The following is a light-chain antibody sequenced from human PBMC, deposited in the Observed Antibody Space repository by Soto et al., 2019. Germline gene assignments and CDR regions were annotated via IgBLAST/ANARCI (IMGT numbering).Light chain of an antibody. CDR2: WAS. J-gene: IGKJ1*01. Sequence: DIVMTQSPDSLAVSLGERATLNCKSSQSVSYSSSNRNYLAWYQQKSGQPPKLLIYWASTRESGVPDRFSGSGSGTHFTLTISRLEPEDFAVYYCQQYGGSPRTFGQGTKVEVK. CDR3: QQYGGSPRT. CDR1: QSVSYSSSNRNY. V-gene: IGKV4-1*01.